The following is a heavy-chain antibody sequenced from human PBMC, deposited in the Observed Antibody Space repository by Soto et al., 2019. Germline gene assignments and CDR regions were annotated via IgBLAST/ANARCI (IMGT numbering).Heavy chain of an antibody. D-gene: IGHD5-12*01. CDR3: AKLGMTTINRDY. CDR2: ISGSGGNT. J-gene: IGHJ4*02. Sequence: EAQLLESGGGLVQPGGSLRLSCAASGFSFDTYAMSWVRQAPEKGLEWVSSISGSGGNTYYADSVKGRFTISRDNSKNILYLQMTSLRAEDTALYYCAKLGMTTINRDYWGQGTQVTVSS. V-gene: IGHV3-23*01. CDR1: GFSFDTYA.